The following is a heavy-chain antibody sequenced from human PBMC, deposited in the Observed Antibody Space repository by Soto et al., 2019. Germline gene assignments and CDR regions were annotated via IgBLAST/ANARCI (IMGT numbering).Heavy chain of an antibody. Sequence: QVQLVQSGAEVKKPGSSVKVSCKASGGTFSGYAISWVRQAPGQGLEWMGGIIPIFGTADYAQKFQGRVTITADESTSTAYMELSSLRSEDKAVYYCASHSSGQLVGYYYYGMDVWGQGTTVTVSS. CDR1: GGTFSGYA. CDR3: ASHSSGQLVGYYYYGMDV. CDR2: IIPIFGTA. J-gene: IGHJ6*02. D-gene: IGHD6-19*01. V-gene: IGHV1-69*12.